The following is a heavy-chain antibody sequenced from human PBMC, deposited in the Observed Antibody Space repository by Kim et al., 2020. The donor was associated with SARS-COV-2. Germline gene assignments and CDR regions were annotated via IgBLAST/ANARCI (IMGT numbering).Heavy chain of an antibody. CDR3: AKAARSGFYYFDY. Sequence: GGSLRLSCAVSGFTFSSYWMSWVRQTPGKGLEWVANIKEDGSDKSYVDSVRGRFTISRDNAKISLYLQMNSLKAEDTAVYYCAKAARSGFYYFDYWGQGALVTVSS. J-gene: IGHJ4*02. D-gene: IGHD3-3*01. CDR1: GFTFSSYW. V-gene: IGHV3-7*03. CDR2: IKEDGSDK.